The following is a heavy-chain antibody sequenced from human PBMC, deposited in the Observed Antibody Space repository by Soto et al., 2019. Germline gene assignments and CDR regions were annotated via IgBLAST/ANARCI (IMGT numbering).Heavy chain of an antibody. V-gene: IGHV3-33*01. CDR1: GFTFSSYG. D-gene: IGHD6-13*01. J-gene: IGHJ5*02. CDR2: IWYDGSNK. Sequence: QVQLVESGGGVVQPGSSLRLSCAASGFTFSSYGMHWVRQAPGKGLEWVAVIWYDGSNKYYADSVKGRFTISRDNSRNTRYLQVTGLRAEDTAVYSCARDVEGGAGRRWWFDPWGQGTLVTVFS. CDR3: ARDVEGGAGRRWWFDP.